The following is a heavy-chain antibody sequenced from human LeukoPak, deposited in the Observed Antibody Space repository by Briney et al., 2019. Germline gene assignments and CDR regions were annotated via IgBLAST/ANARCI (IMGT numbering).Heavy chain of an antibody. V-gene: IGHV4-4*09. CDR3: ARHSAYSGYDYGNVY. D-gene: IGHD5-12*01. Sequence: SETLSLTCTVSGGSISSYYWSWIRQPPGKGLEWIGYIYTSGSTNYNPSLKSRVTISVDTSKNQFSLKLSSVTAADTAVYYCARHSAYSGYDYGNVYWGQGTLVTVSS. CDR2: IYTSGST. CDR1: GGSISSYY. J-gene: IGHJ4*02.